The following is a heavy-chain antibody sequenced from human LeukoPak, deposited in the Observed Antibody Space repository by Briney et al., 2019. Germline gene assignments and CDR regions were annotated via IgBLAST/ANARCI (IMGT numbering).Heavy chain of an antibody. CDR2: ISSISGTI. CDR1: GFTFRSYS. V-gene: IGHV3-48*01. D-gene: IGHD6-13*01. J-gene: IGHJ4*02. CDR3: ARGSSAAESGLSFDY. Sequence: GGSLRLSCAASGFTFRSYSMNWVRQAPGKGLEWVSYISSISGTIYYADSVRGRFTISRDNAKNSVFLQMNSLRAEDTAVYYCARGSSAAESGLSFDYWGQGTLVTVSS.